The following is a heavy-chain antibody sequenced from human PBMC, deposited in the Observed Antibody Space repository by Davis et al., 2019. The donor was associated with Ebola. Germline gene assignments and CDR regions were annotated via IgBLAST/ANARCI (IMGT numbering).Heavy chain of an antibody. CDR3: ARDTSHQLPHWLYYFYGMDV. V-gene: IGHV3-74*01. CDR1: GFTFSSAW. D-gene: IGHD2-2*01. Sequence: HTGGSLRLSCAASGFTFSSAWMTWIRQAPGKGLEWVARIKTDGSTTRYADSVKGRFTISRDNTKNTLYLQMNSLRGEDTAIYYCARDTSHQLPHWLYYFYGMDVWGQGTTVTVSS. J-gene: IGHJ6*02. CDR2: IKTDGSTT.